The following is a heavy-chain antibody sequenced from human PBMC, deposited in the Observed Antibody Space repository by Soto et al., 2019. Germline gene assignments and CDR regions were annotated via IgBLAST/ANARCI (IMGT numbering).Heavy chain of an antibody. CDR1: GFTFSDYS. CDR2: ITSDGGVT. J-gene: IGHJ4*02. V-gene: IGHV3-48*02. D-gene: IGHD4-17*01. Sequence: EVQLVESGGGLVHPGGSLRLSCAASGFTFSDYSMNWVRQAPGKGLEWVSYITSDGGVTYYADSVKGRFSVSRGNDKKSLFLQMNSLRDEDTAVYYCARLPKGSTVTSWGQGTLVTVSS. CDR3: ARLPKGSTVTS.